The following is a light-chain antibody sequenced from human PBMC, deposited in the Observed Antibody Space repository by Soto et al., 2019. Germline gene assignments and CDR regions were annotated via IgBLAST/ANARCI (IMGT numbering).Light chain of an antibody. CDR1: QDISNY. V-gene: IGKV1-27*01. J-gene: IGKJ4*01. CDR3: QKHNSAPL. CDR2: GAS. Sequence: DIQMTQSPSSLSASVRNRVIITCRASQDISNYLAWYQQKPGKVPKLLIYGASTLQSGVPSRFSGSGSGTDFTLTISSLQPEDVATYYCQKHNSAPLFGGGTKVEIK.